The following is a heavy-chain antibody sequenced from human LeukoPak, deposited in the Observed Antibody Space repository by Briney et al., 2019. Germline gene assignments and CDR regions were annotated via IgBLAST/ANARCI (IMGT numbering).Heavy chain of an antibody. Sequence: GESLKISCKGSGYNFTNFWIGWVRQMPGKGLEWMGIIYPGDSDTRYSPSFQGQVTISADKSISTAYLQWSSLKASDTAMYYCARHDTSFGEIIDYWGQGTLVTVSS. CDR3: ARHDTSFGEIIDY. J-gene: IGHJ4*02. CDR1: GYNFTNFW. CDR2: IYPGDSDT. V-gene: IGHV5-51*01. D-gene: IGHD3-10*01.